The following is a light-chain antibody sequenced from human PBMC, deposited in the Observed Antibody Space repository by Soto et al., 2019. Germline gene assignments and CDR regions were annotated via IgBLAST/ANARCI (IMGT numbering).Light chain of an antibody. CDR1: QSGSTNY. CDR3: QQYGSSWT. Sequence: EIVLTQSPGTLSLSPGERATLSCRASQSGSTNYIAWYQQKPGQAPRLLIYTTSNRATGIPDRFSGSGSGTDLTLTISRLEPEDFAVYYCQQYGSSWTFGQGTKVEIK. CDR2: TTS. V-gene: IGKV3-20*01. J-gene: IGKJ1*01.